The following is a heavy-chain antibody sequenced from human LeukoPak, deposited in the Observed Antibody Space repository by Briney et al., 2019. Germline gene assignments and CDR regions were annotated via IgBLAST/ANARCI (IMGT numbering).Heavy chain of an antibody. CDR2: IYHSGST. J-gene: IGHJ5*02. Sequence: PSETLSLTCAVSGYSISSGYYWVWIRQPPGKGLEWIGSIYHSGSTYYNPSLKRRVTISVDTSKNQFSLKLSSVTAADTAVYYCATNRGYYYGSGSYNWFDPWGQGTLVTVSS. V-gene: IGHV4-38-2*01. CDR3: ATNRGYYYGSGSYNWFDP. CDR1: GYSISSGYY. D-gene: IGHD3-10*01.